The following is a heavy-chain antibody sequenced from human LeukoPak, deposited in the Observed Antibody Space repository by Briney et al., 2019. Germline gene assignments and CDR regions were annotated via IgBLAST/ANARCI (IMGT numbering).Heavy chain of an antibody. CDR1: GYTFTSHA. V-gene: IGHV1-3*01. Sequence: ASVTVSCMASGYTFTSHALHWVRQAPGEGLEWMAWINGATGNTEYSQKFQARVTITRDTSASTAYMELSSLRSEDTAVYYCARSIIIVPNTSYYYYYMDVWGQGTTVTVSS. CDR2: INGATGNT. CDR3: ARSIIIVPNTSYYYYYMDV. D-gene: IGHD2/OR15-2a*01. J-gene: IGHJ6*02.